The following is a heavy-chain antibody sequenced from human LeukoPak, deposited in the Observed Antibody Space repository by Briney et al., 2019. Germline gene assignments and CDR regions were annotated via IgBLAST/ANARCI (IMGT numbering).Heavy chain of an antibody. V-gene: IGHV3-23*01. D-gene: IGHD6-13*01. CDR3: AKDLIAAAGSYNWFDP. CDR2: ISGSGGST. CDR1: GFTFSSYA. J-gene: IGHJ5*02. Sequence: GGSLRLSCAASGFTFSSYAMSWVRQAPGKGLEWVSAISGSGGSTYYADSVKGRFTISRDNSKNTLYLQMNSLRAEDTAVYYCAKDLIAAAGSYNWFDPWGQGTLVTVPS.